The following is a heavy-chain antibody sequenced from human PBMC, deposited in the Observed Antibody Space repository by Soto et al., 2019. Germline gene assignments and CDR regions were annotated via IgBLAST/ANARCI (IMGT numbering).Heavy chain of an antibody. J-gene: IGHJ6*02. D-gene: IGHD3-10*01. CDR1: GFTFSLYS. Sequence: EVQLVESGGGLVQPGGSLRFSCAASGFTFSLYSMSWVRQAPGKGLEWVSYISRSSTGIHYADSVKGRFTISRDDATNSMHLQMNSLRDGDTAVYYCAWAVTWGLDVWGQGTTVSISS. V-gene: IGHV3-48*02. CDR3: AWAVTWGLDV. CDR2: ISRSSTGI.